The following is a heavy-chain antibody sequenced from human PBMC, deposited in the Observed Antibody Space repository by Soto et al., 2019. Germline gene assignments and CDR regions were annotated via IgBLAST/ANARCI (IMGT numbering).Heavy chain of an antibody. Sequence: QVRLVESGGGLVKPAGSLRLSCAASGFIFSDYYMNWIRQAPGKGLEFISYISDNGPTIYYADSVKGRFTISRDNTKNSVYLQMNSVRAHDTAVYYCVRSMVIVVHWGQGAVVTISP. CDR3: VRSMVIVVH. J-gene: IGHJ4*02. CDR2: ISDNGPTI. D-gene: IGHD1-26*01. CDR1: GFIFSDYY. V-gene: IGHV3-11*01.